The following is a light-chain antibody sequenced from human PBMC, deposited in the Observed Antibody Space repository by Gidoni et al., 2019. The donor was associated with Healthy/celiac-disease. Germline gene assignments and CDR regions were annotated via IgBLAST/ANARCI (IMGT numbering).Light chain of an antibody. CDR3: QQYGSSPLT. J-gene: IGKJ4*01. CDR1: QSGSSSY. V-gene: IGKV3-20*01. Sequence: EIVLMQSPGTLSLSPGERATLSCRASQSGSSSYLAWYQQKPGQAPRLLIYGASSRATGIPDRFSGSGSGTDFTLTISRLEPEDFAVYYCQQYGSSPLTFGGGTKVEIE. CDR2: GAS.